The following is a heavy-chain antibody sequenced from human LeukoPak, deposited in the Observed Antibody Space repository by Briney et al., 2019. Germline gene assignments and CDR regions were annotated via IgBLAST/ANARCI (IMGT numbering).Heavy chain of an antibody. CDR2: IYTDGNT. CDR1: GFTVSSND. V-gene: IGHV3-53*01. Sequence: GSLRLSCVASGFTVSSNDMSWVRQAPGKGLEWVSFIYTDGNTKYADSVQGRFTISRDNSRNTLYLQMNSLRADDTAMYYCARGGGVVIAILDYWGQGTLVTVSS. J-gene: IGHJ4*02. D-gene: IGHD2-21*01. CDR3: ARGGGVVIAILDY.